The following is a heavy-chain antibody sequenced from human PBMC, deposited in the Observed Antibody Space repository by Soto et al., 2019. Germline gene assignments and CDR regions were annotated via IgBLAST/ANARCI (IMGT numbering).Heavy chain of an antibody. CDR1: GFTFSNYA. CDR3: AKDDRTYYYDSGGFYVNYFDS. V-gene: IGHV3-23*01. Sequence: SGGSLRLSCAASGFTFSNYAMSWVRQAPGKGLEWVSTISSGSSGTYYADSVKGRFTISRDNSKDTLYLQMNSLRAEDTAVFYCAKDDRTYYYDSGGFYVNYFDSWGQGTLVTV. D-gene: IGHD3-22*01. CDR2: ISSGSSGT. J-gene: IGHJ4*02.